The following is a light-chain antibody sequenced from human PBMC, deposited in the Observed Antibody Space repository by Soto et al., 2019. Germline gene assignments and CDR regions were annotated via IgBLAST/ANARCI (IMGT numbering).Light chain of an antibody. V-gene: IGKV3D-15*01. CDR3: KQYNNWPPIT. J-gene: IGKJ5*01. Sequence: EIVMTQSPATLSVSPGERATLSCRASQSLSSNLAWYQQKPGQAPRLLIYDASTRATGVPARFSGSGSGTEFTLTISSLQSEDFAVYYCKQYNNWPPITFGQGTRLEIK. CDR2: DAS. CDR1: QSLSSN.